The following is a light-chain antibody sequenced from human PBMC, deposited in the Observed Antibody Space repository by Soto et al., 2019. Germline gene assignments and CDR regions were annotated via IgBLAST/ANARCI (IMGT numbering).Light chain of an antibody. CDR3: SSHTTSSSALQV. CDR2: GVS. V-gene: IGLV2-14*01. J-gene: IGLJ1*01. CDR1: ISDFVVYNY. Sequence: QSALTQPASVSGSPGQSITISCTGTISDFVVYNYVSWYQQHPGKAPKIIRYGVSNRPSGVSNRFSGSKSGNTASLTISGLQAEDYADYYCSSHTTSSSALQVFGTGTKLAVL.